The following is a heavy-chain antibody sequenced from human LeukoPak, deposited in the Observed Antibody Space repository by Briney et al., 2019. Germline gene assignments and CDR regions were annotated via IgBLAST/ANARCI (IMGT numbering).Heavy chain of an antibody. J-gene: IGHJ4*02. CDR3: ARAYTNYPNRPFDY. Sequence: PSETLSLTCSVSDYSISSSYYWGWIRQPPGKGLEWIGNNYHSGSTYYNPSLTGRVTISVDTSKNQLSLKLSSVTAADTAVYYCARAYTNYPNRPFDYWGQGTLVTVSS. CDR1: DYSISSSYY. D-gene: IGHD4-11*01. V-gene: IGHV4-38-2*02. CDR2: NYHSGST.